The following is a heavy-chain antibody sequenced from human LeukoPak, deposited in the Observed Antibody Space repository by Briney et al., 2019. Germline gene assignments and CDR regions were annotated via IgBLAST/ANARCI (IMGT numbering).Heavy chain of an antibody. CDR1: GFTFSGHG. CDR2: ISYDGSNK. J-gene: IGHJ4*02. Sequence: GGSLRLSCAASGFTFSGHGMHWVRQAPGKGLEWVAVISYDGSNKYYADSVKGRFTISRDNSKNTLYLQMNSLRAEDTALYYCARLMTTVTRVFDYWGQGTLVTVSS. D-gene: IGHD4-17*01. V-gene: IGHV3-30*03. CDR3: ARLMTTVTRVFDY.